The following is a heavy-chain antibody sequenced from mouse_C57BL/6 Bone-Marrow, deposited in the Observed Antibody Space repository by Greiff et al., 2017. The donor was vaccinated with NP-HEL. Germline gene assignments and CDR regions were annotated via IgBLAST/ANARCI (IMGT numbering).Heavy chain of an antibody. V-gene: IGHV1-80*01. Sequence: VQLQQSGAELVKPGASVKISCKASGYAISSYWMNWVKQRPGKGLEWIGQIYPGDGDTNYNGKFKGKATLTADKSSSTAYMQLSSLTSEDSAVYFCARSRMPPYKGDAMDYWGQGTSVTVSS. CDR2: IYPGDGDT. CDR1: GYAISSYW. J-gene: IGHJ4*01. D-gene: IGHD1-3*01. CDR3: ARSRMPPYKGDAMDY.